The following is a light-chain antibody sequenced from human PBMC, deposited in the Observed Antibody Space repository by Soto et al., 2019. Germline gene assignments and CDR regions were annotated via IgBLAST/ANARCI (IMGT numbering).Light chain of an antibody. J-gene: IGLJ1*01. V-gene: IGLV2-14*01. Sequence: QSALTQPASVSGSPGQSITISCTGTSSDVGGYNYVSWYQQHPGKAPKLMIYDVSNRPSGVSNRFSGSKSGNTASLTISGLQAEDEADYYCSSYTSSRDVFGTGPRSPS. CDR2: DVS. CDR1: SSDVGGYNY. CDR3: SSYTSSRDV.